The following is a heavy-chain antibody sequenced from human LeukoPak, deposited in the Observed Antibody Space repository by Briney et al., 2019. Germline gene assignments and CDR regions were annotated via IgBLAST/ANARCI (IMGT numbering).Heavy chain of an antibody. Sequence: PSETLSLTCAVYGGSLSGYYWSWIRQSPGKGLESIGEINHSGSTNYNPSLKSRVTISVDTSMNQFSLKLSSVTAADTAVYYCARGIVGATRGLFDYWGRGILVTVSS. J-gene: IGHJ4*02. CDR3: ARGIVGATRGLFDY. V-gene: IGHV4-34*01. D-gene: IGHD1-26*01. CDR1: GGSLSGYY. CDR2: INHSGST.